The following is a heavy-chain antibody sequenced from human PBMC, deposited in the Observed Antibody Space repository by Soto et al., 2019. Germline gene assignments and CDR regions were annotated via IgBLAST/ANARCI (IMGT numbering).Heavy chain of an antibody. D-gene: IGHD1-1*01. CDR3: ARVERGTATTVVDAFDI. J-gene: IGHJ3*02. V-gene: IGHV4-34*01. CDR1: GGFVSSGSYY. Sequence: QVQLQQWGAGLLKPSETLSLTCAVYGGFVSSGSYYWSWLRQPTGKGLEWIGEMSHSGGTHFNPSLKSRVTISVATSKKQSSLKMRSVPAAATALYYCARVERGTATTVVDAFDIWGPGTMVTVSS. CDR2: MSHSGGT.